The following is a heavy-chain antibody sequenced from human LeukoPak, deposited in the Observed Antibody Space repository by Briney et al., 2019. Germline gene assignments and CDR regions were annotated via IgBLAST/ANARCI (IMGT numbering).Heavy chain of an antibody. V-gene: IGHV5-51*01. CDR1: GYSFTRYW. CDR2: IYPGDSNT. CDR3: ARHFGNTPYYYYMDV. Sequence: GESLKISCEGSGYSFTRYWIGWVRQMPGKGLEWLGVIYPGDSNTRYSPSFQGQVTISADKSISTAFLQWSSLKASDTAIYYCARHFGNTPYYYYMDVWGKGTTVTVSS. J-gene: IGHJ6*03. D-gene: IGHD3-3*01.